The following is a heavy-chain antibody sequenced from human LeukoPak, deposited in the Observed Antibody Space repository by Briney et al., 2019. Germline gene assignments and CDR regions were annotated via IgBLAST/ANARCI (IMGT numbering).Heavy chain of an antibody. V-gene: IGHV1-18*01. J-gene: IGHJ3*02. CDR3: ARDLSQWLVLGKPDAFDI. Sequence: AAVKVSCTASGYTFTSYGISWVRQAPGQGLEWMGWISTYNGNTNYSQKLQGRVTMITDTSTSTAYMELRSLRSDDTAVYYCARDLSQWLVLGKPDAFDIWGQGTMVTVSS. CDR1: GYTFTSYG. D-gene: IGHD6-19*01. CDR2: ISTYNGNT.